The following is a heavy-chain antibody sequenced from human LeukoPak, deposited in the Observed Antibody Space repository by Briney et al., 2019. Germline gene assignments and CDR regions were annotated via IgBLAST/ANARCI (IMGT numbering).Heavy chain of an antibody. J-gene: IGHJ4*02. CDR1: GFTFSSYS. V-gene: IGHV3-21*04. CDR2: ISSSSSYI. D-gene: IGHD1-26*01. Sequence: GGSLRLSCAASGFTFSSYSMNWVRQAPGKGLEWVSSISSSSSYIYYADSVKGRFTISRDNAKNSLYLQMNSLRAEDTAVYYCAVPRSSGSYRGRFDYWGQGTLVTVSS. CDR3: AVPRSSGSYRGRFDY.